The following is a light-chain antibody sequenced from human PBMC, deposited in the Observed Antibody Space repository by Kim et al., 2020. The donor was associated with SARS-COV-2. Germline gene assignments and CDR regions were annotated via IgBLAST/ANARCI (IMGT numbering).Light chain of an antibody. J-gene: IGLJ2*01. V-gene: IGLV3-19*01. CDR1: SLRSYY. Sequence: ALGQTVTITCQGDSLRSYYANWYQQKPGQAPVLVINGKKNRPSGIPDRFSGSSSGNTASLTITGAQAEDEADYYCNSRDSSGDHVVFGGGTKVTVL. CDR3: NSRDSSGDHVV. CDR2: GKK.